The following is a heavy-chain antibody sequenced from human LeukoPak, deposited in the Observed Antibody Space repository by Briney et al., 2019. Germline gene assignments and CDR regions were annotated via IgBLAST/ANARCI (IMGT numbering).Heavy chain of an antibody. CDR1: GGSISSGDYY. Sequence: SETLSLTCTVSGGSISSGDYYWSWIRQPPGRGLEWIGYICYSGSTYYNPSLKSRVTISVDTSKNQFSLKLSSVTAADTAVYYCASEYASPPNWFDPWGQGTLVTVSS. J-gene: IGHJ5*02. D-gene: IGHD2-8*01. CDR3: ASEYASPPNWFDP. CDR2: ICYSGST. V-gene: IGHV4-30-4*08.